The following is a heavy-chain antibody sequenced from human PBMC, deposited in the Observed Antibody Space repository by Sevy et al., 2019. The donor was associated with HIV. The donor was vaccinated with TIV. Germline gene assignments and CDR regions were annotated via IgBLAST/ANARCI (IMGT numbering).Heavy chain of an antibody. Sequence: ASVKVSCKTFGYTFKTYGISWVRQAPGQGLEWMGWISAYSGDTNFAQKFQGRVTMTTDTSRSTAYMELGSLRSDDTAVYFCARDKPQGVVIIPGSMWGGVDYWGQGTVVTVSS. V-gene: IGHV1-18*01. D-gene: IGHD2-2*01. CDR2: ISAYSGDT. CDR1: GYTFKTYG. CDR3: ARDKPQGVVIIPGSMWGGVDY. J-gene: IGHJ4*02.